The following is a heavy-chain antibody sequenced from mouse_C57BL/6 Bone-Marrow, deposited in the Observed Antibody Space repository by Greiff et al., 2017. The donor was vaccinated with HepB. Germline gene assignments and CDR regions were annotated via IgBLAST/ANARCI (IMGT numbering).Heavy chain of an antibody. J-gene: IGHJ2*01. CDR2: SRNKANDYTT. Sequence: EVKLMESGGGLVQSGRSLRLSCAPSGFTFSDFYMEWVRQAPGKGLEWIAASRNKANDYTTEYSASVKGRFIVSRDTSQSILYLQMNALRAEDTAIYYCARARSWDVFDYWGQGTTLTVSS. D-gene: IGHD4-1*01. V-gene: IGHV7-1*01. CDR3: ARARSWDVFDY. CDR1: GFTFSDFY.